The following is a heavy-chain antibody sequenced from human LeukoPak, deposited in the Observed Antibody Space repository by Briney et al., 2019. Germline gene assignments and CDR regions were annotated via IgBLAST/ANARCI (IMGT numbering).Heavy chain of an antibody. V-gene: IGHV3-23*01. J-gene: IGHJ4*02. CDR2: ISGSGGNT. CDR1: GFTFSSYA. D-gene: IGHD6-19*01. Sequence: PGGSLRLSCVASGFTFSSYAMSWVRQAPGKGLEWVSGISGSGGNTYYADSMKGRFTISRDNSKNTLYLQVNSLRAEDTTVYYCARKTGYSSGWYFDYWGQGSLVTVSS. CDR3: ARKTGYSSGWYFDY.